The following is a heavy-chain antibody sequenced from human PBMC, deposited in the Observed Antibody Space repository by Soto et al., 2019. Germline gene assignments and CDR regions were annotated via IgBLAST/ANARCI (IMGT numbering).Heavy chain of an antibody. Sequence: EVQVVESGGDLVKPGGSLRLSCVTSGFMFSSAWMNWVRQAPGKGLEWVGRIKSKRDDGARDYAEPVKGRFSISRDDSKNTVFLQMNSLRAEDTAVYYCVEGWNDFWGQGTLVTVSS. J-gene: IGHJ4*02. CDR3: VEGWNDF. CDR2: IKSKRDDGAR. D-gene: IGHD1-1*01. CDR1: GFMFSSAW. V-gene: IGHV3-15*01.